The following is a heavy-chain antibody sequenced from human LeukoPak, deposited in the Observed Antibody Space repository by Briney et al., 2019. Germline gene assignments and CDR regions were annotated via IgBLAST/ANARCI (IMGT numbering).Heavy chain of an antibody. J-gene: IGHJ4*02. CDR3: ARDKDDYVWGTYRW. Sequence: PSETLSLTCAVSGYSISSGYYWGWVRQAPGKGLEWIGSIYHTGSIDYNPSLKSRLTISVDMSKNQFSLNLRSVTAADTAVYYCARDKDDYVWGTYRWWGQGMLVTVSS. CDR2: IYHTGSI. CDR1: GYSISSGYY. V-gene: IGHV4-38-2*01. D-gene: IGHD3-16*02.